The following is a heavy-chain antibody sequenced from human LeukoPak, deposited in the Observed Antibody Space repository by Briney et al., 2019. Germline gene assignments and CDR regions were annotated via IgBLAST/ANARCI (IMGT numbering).Heavy chain of an antibody. Sequence: ASVKVSCKASGYTFTSYDINWVRQATGQGLEWMGWMNPNSGNTGYAQKFQGRVTMTRDTSTSTVYMELSSLRSEDTAVYYCASNGLFGTHGAPFDYWGQGTLVTVSS. D-gene: IGHD3-16*01. J-gene: IGHJ4*02. V-gene: IGHV1-8*01. CDR3: ASNGLFGTHGAPFDY. CDR1: GYTFTSYD. CDR2: MNPNSGNT.